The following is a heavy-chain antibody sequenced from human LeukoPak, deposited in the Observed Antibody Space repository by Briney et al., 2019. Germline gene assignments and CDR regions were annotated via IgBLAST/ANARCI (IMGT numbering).Heavy chain of an antibody. J-gene: IGHJ3*01. V-gene: IGHV3-23*01. CDR2: ISGSGGST. Sequence: GSLRLSCAASGFTFSSYAMSWVRQAPGKGLGGVSAISGSGGSTYYADSVKGRFTISRDNSKNTLYLQMNSLRAEDTAVYYCARLQPPKVGAWPYDAFDFWGQGTMVTVSS. D-gene: IGHD1-26*01. CDR3: ARLQPPKVGAWPYDAFDF. CDR1: GFTFSSYA.